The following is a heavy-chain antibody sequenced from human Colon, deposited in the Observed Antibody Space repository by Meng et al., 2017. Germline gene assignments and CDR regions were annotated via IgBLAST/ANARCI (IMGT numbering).Heavy chain of an antibody. CDR3: VRGDPRYCSGRGGSCSVDY. CDR1: GFIFNDYT. V-gene: IGHV3-21*01. D-gene: IGHD2-15*01. CDR2: ITSGHTYI. Sequence: GESLKISCAASGFIFNDYTMNWVRQAPGKGLEWVSSITSGHTYIYVADSMKGRFTISRDNAENSLYLQMNSLRVEDTAVYYCVRGDPRYCSGRGGSCSVDYWGQGTMVTVSS. J-gene: IGHJ4*02.